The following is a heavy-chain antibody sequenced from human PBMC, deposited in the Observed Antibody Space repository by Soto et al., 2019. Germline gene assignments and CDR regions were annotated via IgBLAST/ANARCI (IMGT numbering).Heavy chain of an antibody. Sequence: EVQLVESGGGLVQSGGSLRLSCAASRFSLSSYSMNWVRQAPGKGLEWVSYSSGSSSTIYYADSVKGRFTISRDNAKNSLYLHMNSLRAEDTAVYYCARDSGDNYYCYYMDVWGKGTTVTVSS. J-gene: IGHJ6*03. CDR3: ARDSGDNYYCYYMDV. CDR2: SSGSSSTI. D-gene: IGHD6-25*01. CDR1: RFSLSSYS. V-gene: IGHV3-48*01.